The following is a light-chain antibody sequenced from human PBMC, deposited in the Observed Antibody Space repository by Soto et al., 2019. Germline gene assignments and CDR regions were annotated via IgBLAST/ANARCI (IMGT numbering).Light chain of an antibody. CDR1: SSDVGVYNF. J-gene: IGLJ2*01. V-gene: IGLV2-14*01. Sequence: QSVLTQPASVSGSPGQSITISCTGPSSDVGVYNFVSWYQQHPGKAPQLMIYDVSNRPSGVSNRFSGSKSGNRASLTISGLQAEDEADYYCSSYTSSSTLAFGGGTKLTVL. CDR2: DVS. CDR3: SSYTSSSTLA.